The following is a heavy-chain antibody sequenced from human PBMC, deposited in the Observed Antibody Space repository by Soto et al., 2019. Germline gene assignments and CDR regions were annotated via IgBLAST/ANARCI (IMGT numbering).Heavy chain of an antibody. CDR2: MNPNRGNT. J-gene: IGHJ6*03. D-gene: IGHD3-3*01. Sequence: QVQLVQSGAEVKKPGASVKVSCKASGYTFTSYDINWVRQATGQGLEWMGWMNPNRGNTGYAQKFQGRVTMTRNTSISTAYMELSRLRSEDTAVYYCARRLRGTIFGVVTTNPDMDVWGKGTTVTVSS. V-gene: IGHV1-8*01. CDR3: ARRLRGTIFGVVTTNPDMDV. CDR1: GYTFTSYD.